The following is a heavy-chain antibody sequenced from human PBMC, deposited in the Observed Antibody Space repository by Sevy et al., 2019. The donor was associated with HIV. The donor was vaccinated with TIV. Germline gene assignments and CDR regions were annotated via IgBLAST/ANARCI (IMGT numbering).Heavy chain of an antibody. CDR1: GYTSTSYD. Sequence: VKVSSTASGYTSTSYDINWVRQATGQGIEWMGWMNPNSGNTGYAQKFQGRVTMNRNTSISTAYMELSSLRSEDTAVYYCAREIRWYEEDWFDPWGQGTLVTVSS. V-gene: IGHV1-8*01. CDR3: AREIRWYEEDWFDP. D-gene: IGHD2-15*01. CDR2: MNPNSGNT. J-gene: IGHJ5*02.